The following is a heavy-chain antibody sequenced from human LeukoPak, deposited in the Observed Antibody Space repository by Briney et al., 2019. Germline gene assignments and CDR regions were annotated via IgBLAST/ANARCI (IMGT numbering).Heavy chain of an antibody. D-gene: IGHD3-10*01. CDR2: IWYDGSNK. CDR1: GFTFSSYG. V-gene: IGHV3-33*06. Sequence: GGSLRLSCAASGFTFSSYGMHWVRQAPGKGLEWVAVIWYDGSNKYYADSVKGRFTISRDNSKNTLYLQMNSLRAEDTAVYYCAKHAYGSGKQAIDYWGQSTLVTVSS. CDR3: AKHAYGSGKQAIDY. J-gene: IGHJ4*02.